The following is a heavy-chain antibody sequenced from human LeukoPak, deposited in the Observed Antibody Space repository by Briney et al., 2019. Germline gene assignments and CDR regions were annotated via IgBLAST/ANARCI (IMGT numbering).Heavy chain of an antibody. CDR2: INAGNGNT. Sequence: ASVKVSCKASGYTFTSSGISWVRQAPGQRLEWMGWINAGNGNTKYSQKFQGRVTITRDTSASTAYMELSSLRSEDTAVYYCATRVTVSVTTTSWGQGTLVTVSS. J-gene: IGHJ4*02. CDR1: GYTFTSSG. V-gene: IGHV1-3*01. D-gene: IGHD4-17*01. CDR3: ATRVTVSVTTTS.